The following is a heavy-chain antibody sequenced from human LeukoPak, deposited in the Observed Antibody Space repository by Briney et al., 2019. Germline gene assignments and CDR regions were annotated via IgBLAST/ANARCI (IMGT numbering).Heavy chain of an antibody. Sequence: GGSLRLSCAASGFTFSSYSMNWVRQAPGKGLEWVSSISSSSSYIYYADSVKGRFTISRDNAKNSLYLQMTSLRAEDTAVYYCARGAGYDILTGYYHRLYYMDVWGKGTTVTISS. CDR3: ARGAGYDILTGYYHRLYYMDV. V-gene: IGHV3-21*01. J-gene: IGHJ6*03. D-gene: IGHD3-9*01. CDR2: ISSSSSYI. CDR1: GFTFSSYS.